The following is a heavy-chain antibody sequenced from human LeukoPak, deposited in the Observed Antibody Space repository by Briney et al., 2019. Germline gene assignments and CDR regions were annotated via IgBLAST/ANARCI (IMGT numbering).Heavy chain of an antibody. CDR2: IYCSGST. J-gene: IGHJ6*04. V-gene: IGHV4-59*01. CDR3: ARDGTYYYGSGSYPNYYYYGMDV. Sequence: SETLSLTCTVSGGSISSYYWSWIRQPPGKGLEWIGYIYCSGSTNYNPSLKSRVTISVDTSKNQFSLKLSSVTAADTAVYYCARDGTYYYGSGSYPNYYYYGMDVWGKGTTVTVSS. CDR1: GGSISSYY. D-gene: IGHD3-10*01.